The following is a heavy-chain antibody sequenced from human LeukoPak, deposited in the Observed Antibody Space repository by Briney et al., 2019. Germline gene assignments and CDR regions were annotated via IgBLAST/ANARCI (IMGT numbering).Heavy chain of an antibody. CDR1: GGSISSSSYY. CDR3: ASGPSSWYYYSHYMDV. D-gene: IGHD6-13*01. CDR2: IYYSGST. J-gene: IGHJ6*03. V-gene: IGHV4-39*07. Sequence: SETLSLTCTVSGGSISSSSYYWGWIRQPPGKGLEWIGSIYYSGSTYYNPSLKSRVTISVDTSKNQFSLKLSSVTAADTAVYYCASGPSSWYYYSHYMDVWGKGTTVTVSS.